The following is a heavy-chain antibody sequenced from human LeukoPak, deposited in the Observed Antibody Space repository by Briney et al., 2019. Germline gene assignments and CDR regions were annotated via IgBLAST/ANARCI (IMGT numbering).Heavy chain of an antibody. CDR3: ATAFDYALDNWFDP. CDR2: INPNSGGT. CDR1: GYTFPGHH. V-gene: IGHV1-2*06. D-gene: IGHD4-17*01. Sequence: ASVKVSCKASGYTFPGHHIHWVRQAPGQGLEWMGRINPNSGGTNYAQKFQGRVTMTRDTSISTAYMELSRLRSDDTAVYYCATAFDYALDNWFDPWGQGTLVTVSS. J-gene: IGHJ5*02.